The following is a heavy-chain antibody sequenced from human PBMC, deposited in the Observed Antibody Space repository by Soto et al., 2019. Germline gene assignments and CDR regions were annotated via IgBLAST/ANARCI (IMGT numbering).Heavy chain of an antibody. CDR3: ARDADFRDYATGYAPSYHVMDV. CDR1: GFTFNDFE. J-gene: IGHJ6*02. CDR2: ISGRGTTI. D-gene: IGHD3-9*01. V-gene: IGHV3-48*03. Sequence: PGGSLRLSCAGSGFTFNDFEMNWVRQAPGKRLEWVAYISGRGTTIYYADSVKGRFTISRDNSKNSVYLQMNSLRDEDTALYYCARDADFRDYATGYAPSYHVMDVWGQGTTVIVSS.